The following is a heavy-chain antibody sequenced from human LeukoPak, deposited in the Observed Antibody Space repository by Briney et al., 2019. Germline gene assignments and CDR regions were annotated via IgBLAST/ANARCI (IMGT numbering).Heavy chain of an antibody. D-gene: IGHD2-15*01. CDR3: AREEENCSGGSCYSPAFDI. CDR1: GYTFTSYG. V-gene: IGHV1-18*01. CDR2: ISAYNGNT. Sequence: ASVKVSCKASGYTFTSYGISWVRQAPGQGLEWMGWISAYNGNTNYAQKLQGRVTMTTDTSTSTAYMELRSLRSDDTAVYYCAREEENCSGGSCYSPAFDIWGQGTMVTVSS. J-gene: IGHJ3*02.